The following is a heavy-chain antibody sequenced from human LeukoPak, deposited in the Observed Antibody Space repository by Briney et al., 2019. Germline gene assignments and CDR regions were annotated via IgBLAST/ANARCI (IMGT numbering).Heavy chain of an antibody. CDR3: AKSNYGDYSPTFFDP. J-gene: IGHJ5*02. D-gene: IGHD4-17*01. V-gene: IGHV4-59*08. CDR1: GGCINSYY. CDR2: IHYSGST. Sequence: SETLSLTCTVSGGCINSYYWSWIRQPPGKGLEWIGYIHYSGSTNYNPSLKSRVTISVDTSKNQFSLKLSSVTAADTAVYYCAKSNYGDYSPTFFDPWGQGTLVTVSS.